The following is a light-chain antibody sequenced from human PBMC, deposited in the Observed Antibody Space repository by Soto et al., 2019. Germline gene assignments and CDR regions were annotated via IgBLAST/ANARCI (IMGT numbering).Light chain of an antibody. J-gene: IGKJ4*01. Sequence: DIVLTQSPVTLSLSPGERATLSCRASQSINSGSLAWYQQKPGQAPRLLIRGTSSRAIGIPDRFSGSGSGTDFTLSVSRLEPEDFAVYFCQQYGQAPLSFGGGTKVDIK. CDR1: QSINSGS. CDR3: QQYGQAPLS. CDR2: GTS. V-gene: IGKV3-20*01.